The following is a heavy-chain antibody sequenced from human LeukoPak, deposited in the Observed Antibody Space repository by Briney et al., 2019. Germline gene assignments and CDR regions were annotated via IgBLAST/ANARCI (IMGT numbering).Heavy chain of an antibody. CDR1: GFTFSSYA. CDR2: ISGSGGST. D-gene: IGHD6-13*01. CDR3: AKLGEAAGFYYFDY. V-gene: IGHV3-23*01. J-gene: IGHJ4*02. Sequence: PGESLRLSCAASGFTFSSYAMSWVRQAPGKGLEWVSAISGSGGSTYYADSVKGRFTISRDNSKNTLYLQMNSLRAEDTAVYYCAKLGEAAGFYYFDYWGQGTLVTVSS.